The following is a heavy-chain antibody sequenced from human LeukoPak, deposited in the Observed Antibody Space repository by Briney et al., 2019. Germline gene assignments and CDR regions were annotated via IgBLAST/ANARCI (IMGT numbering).Heavy chain of an antibody. CDR3: AREDYSSGNPTIDN. D-gene: IGHD3-10*01. CDR2: IGSSSSFM. Sequence: PGGSLRLSCAASGFPFSSYGMHWVRQAPGKGLEWVSSIGSSSSFMYYADSVRGRFTISRDNAKNSLYLQMNSLRAEDAAVYYCAREDYSSGNPTIDNWGQGTLVTVSS. J-gene: IGHJ4*02. CDR1: GFPFSSYG. V-gene: IGHV3-21*01.